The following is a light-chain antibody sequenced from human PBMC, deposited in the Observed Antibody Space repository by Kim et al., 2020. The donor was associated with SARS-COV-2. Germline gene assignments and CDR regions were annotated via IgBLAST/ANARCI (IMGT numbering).Light chain of an antibody. V-gene: IGLV2-14*03. CDR1: SSAVGGYNY. Sequence: QSCTSSCTGTSSAVGGYNYVSWYQQHPGKAPKLMIYDVSNRPSGVSNLFSGSKSGNTASLTISGLQAEDEADYYCSSYTSSSTWVFGGGTKLTVL. CDR3: SSYTSSSTWV. CDR2: DVS. J-gene: IGLJ3*02.